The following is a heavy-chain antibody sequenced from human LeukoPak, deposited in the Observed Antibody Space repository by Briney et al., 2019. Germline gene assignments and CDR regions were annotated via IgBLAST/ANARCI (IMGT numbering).Heavy chain of an antibody. CDR1: GFTFSSYA. V-gene: IGHV3-23*01. Sequence: PGGSLRLSCAASGFTFSSYAMSWVRQAPGKGLEWVSAISGSGGSTYYADSVKGRFTISRDNSKNTLYLQMNSLRAEDTAVYYCAKYDFRATLGDDYDFWSGYYREGAFDIWGQGTVVTVSS. CDR2: ISGSGGST. D-gene: IGHD3-3*01. J-gene: IGHJ3*02. CDR3: AKYDFRATLGDDYDFWSGYYREGAFDI.